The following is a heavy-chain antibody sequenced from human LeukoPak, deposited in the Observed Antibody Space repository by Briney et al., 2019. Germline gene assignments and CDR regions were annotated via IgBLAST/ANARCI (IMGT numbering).Heavy chain of an antibody. CDR2: IFHTGSA. V-gene: IGHV4-59*01. Sequence: SETLSLTCSVSGGSISSFYWSWLRQPPGQGLEWIGYIFHTGSASYNPSLRSRVTISVDTSKNQFSLRLTSVSAADTAVYYCARYGSGNTEFDYWGQGTLVTVSS. CDR3: ARYGSGNTEFDY. D-gene: IGHD3-10*01. J-gene: IGHJ4*02. CDR1: GGSISSFY.